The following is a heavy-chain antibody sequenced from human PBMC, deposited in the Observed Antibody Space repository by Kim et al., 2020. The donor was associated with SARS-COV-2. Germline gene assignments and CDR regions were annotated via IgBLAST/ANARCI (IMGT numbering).Heavy chain of an antibody. Sequence: GGSLRLSCAASGFTFSSYAMHWVRQAPGKGLEWVAVISYDGSNKYYADSVKGRFTISRDNSKNTLYLQMNSLRAEDTAVYYCARAQRYGDYEDYYYGMDVWGQGTTVTVSS. CDR2: ISYDGSNK. CDR1: GFTFSSYA. D-gene: IGHD4-17*01. J-gene: IGHJ6*02. V-gene: IGHV3-30*04. CDR3: ARAQRYGDYEDYYYGMDV.